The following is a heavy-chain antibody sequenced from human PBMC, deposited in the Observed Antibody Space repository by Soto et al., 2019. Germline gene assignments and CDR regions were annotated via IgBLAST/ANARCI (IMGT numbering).Heavy chain of an antibody. D-gene: IGHD6-13*01. CDR1: GGTFSSYA. Sequence: ASVKVSCKASGGTFSSYAISWVRQAPGQGLEWMGGNIPIFGTANYAQKFQGRVTITADESTSTAYMELSSLSSEDTAVYYCARDGWVAAAGTGGYYYYGMDVWGQGTTVTVSS. J-gene: IGHJ6*02. V-gene: IGHV1-69*13. CDR3: ARDGWVAAAGTGGYYYYGMDV. CDR2: NIPIFGTA.